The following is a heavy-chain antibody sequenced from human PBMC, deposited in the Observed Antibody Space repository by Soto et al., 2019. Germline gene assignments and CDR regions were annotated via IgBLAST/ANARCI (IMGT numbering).Heavy chain of an antibody. CDR2: IYYSGST. CDR3: ASHVTNYYRDV. J-gene: IGHJ6*03. CDR1: GGSISSYY. D-gene: IGHD2-21*02. Sequence: SETLSLTCTVSGGSISSYYWSWIRQPPGKGLEWIGYIYYSGSTNYNPSLKSRVTISVDTSKNQFSLKLSSVTAADTAVYYCASHVTNYYRDVWGKGTTVTVPS. V-gene: IGHV4-59*08.